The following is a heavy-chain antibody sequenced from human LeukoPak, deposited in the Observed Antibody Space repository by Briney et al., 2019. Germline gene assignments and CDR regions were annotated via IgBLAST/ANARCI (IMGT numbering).Heavy chain of an antibody. CDR2: ISDRGDSP. V-gene: IGHV3-23*01. D-gene: IGHD3-10*01. CDR1: GFTFSRYA. Sequence: PGGSLRLSCSTSGFTFSRYAMAWVRQAPCKGLEGVSIISDRGDSPFYADSGKGRFTVSRDNSKNTMYLQMNSLRAADTAIYYCASSGSYYFPFDYWGQGTLVAVSS. CDR3: ASSGSYYFPFDY. J-gene: IGHJ4*02.